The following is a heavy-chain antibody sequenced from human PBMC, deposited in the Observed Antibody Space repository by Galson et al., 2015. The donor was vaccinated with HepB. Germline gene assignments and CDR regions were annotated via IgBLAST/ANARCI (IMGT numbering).Heavy chain of an antibody. D-gene: IGHD1-7*01. Sequence: TLSLTCAVSGGSISSGSYYWSWIRQPAGKGLEWIGRIYTSGSTNYNPSLKSRVTMSVDTSKNQFSLKLSSVTAADTAVYYCARGKNLPFYWYFDLWGRGTLVTVSS. J-gene: IGHJ2*01. CDR1: GGSISSGSYY. CDR3: ARGKNLPFYWYFDL. V-gene: IGHV4-61*02. CDR2: IYTSGST.